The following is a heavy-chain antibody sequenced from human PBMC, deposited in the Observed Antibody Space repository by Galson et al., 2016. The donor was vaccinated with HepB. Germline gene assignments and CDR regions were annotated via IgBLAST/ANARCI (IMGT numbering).Heavy chain of an antibody. J-gene: IGHJ4*01. CDR2: ISSTRTIT. Sequence: SLRLSCAASGFTFSTYAMGWVRQAPGKGLEWISYISSTRTITYYADSVKGRFTISRDNAKNSLYLQMYSLRDDDTAVYYCARKSPFGPFDYWGHGTLVSVSS. D-gene: IGHD2/OR15-2a*01. CDR3: ARKSPFGPFDY. V-gene: IGHV3-48*02. CDR1: GFTFSTYA.